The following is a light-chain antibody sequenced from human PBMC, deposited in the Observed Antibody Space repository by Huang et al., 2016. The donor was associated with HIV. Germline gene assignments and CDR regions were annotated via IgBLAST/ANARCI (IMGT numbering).Light chain of an antibody. CDR2: AVS. Sequence: DIQMTQSPSSLSVSVGDRVTITCRASQVITNSLAWYQRTPGQAPKLLVFAVSKLGSGVPSMFSGSGSGTDYTLTISGLHPEDFATYYCQQYFNSPLTFGGGTKVEIK. CDR1: QVITNS. J-gene: IGKJ4*01. V-gene: IGKV1-NL1*01. CDR3: QQYFNSPLT.